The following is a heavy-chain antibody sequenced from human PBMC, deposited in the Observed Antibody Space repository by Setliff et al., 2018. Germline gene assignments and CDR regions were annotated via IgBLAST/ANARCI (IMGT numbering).Heavy chain of an antibody. D-gene: IGHD3-22*01. Sequence: KPSETLSLTCTVSGASISGNSYYWAWIRQPPGRGLEWIASTYYSGSTSYNPSLKSRVTISVDTSNSQFSLKLTSVTAADTAVYYCARAPRYFDPTGSYFDFWGQGTLVTVSS. CDR2: TYYSGST. CDR3: ARAPRYFDPTGSYFDF. CDR1: GASISGNSYY. V-gene: IGHV4-39*07. J-gene: IGHJ4*02.